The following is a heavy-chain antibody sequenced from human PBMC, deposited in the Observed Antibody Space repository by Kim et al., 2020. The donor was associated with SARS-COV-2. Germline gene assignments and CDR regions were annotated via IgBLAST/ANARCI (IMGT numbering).Heavy chain of an antibody. J-gene: IGHJ4*02. D-gene: IGHD2-21*02. CDR2: IYGDSDT. Sequence: GESLKISCKGSGYSFTSYWIGWVRQMPGKGLEWMGMIYGDSDTRYSPSFQGLVTISADKSISTAYLQWSSLKASDTAMYYCARLPGGVGCGGDCYSGQGGDYWGQGTLVTVSS. CDR3: ARLPGGVGCGGDCYSGQGGDY. V-gene: IGHV5-51*01. CDR1: GYSFTSYW.